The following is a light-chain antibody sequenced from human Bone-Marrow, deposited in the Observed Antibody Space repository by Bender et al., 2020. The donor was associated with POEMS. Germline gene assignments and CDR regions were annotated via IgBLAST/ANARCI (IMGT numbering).Light chain of an antibody. J-gene: IGLJ2*01. CDR2: EVS. Sequence: QSALTQPASVSGSPGQSVTISCSGTSSDIGSYDPVSWYQVHPGKVPKLLIFEVSKRPSGVSNRFSGFKSANTASLTISGLQTEDEADYYCSSYARGDSQVFGGGTKVTVL. V-gene: IGLV2-14*02. CDR3: SSYARGDSQV. CDR1: SSDIGSYDP.